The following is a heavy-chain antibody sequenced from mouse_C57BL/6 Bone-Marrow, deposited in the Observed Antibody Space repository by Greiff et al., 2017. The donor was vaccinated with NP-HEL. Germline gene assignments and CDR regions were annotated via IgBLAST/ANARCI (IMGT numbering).Heavy chain of an antibody. V-gene: IGHV10-3*01. CDR2: IRSKSSNYAT. D-gene: IGHD2-2*01. CDR1: GFTFNTYA. J-gene: IGHJ2*01. CDR3: VREGWLRLYFGY. Sequence: EVKLVESGGGLVQPKGSLKLSCAASGFTFNTYAMHWVRQAPGKGLEWVARIRSKSSNYATYYADSVKDRFTISRDESQSRLYLQMNNLKPEDTAMYYCVREGWLRLYFGYWGQGTTLTVAS.